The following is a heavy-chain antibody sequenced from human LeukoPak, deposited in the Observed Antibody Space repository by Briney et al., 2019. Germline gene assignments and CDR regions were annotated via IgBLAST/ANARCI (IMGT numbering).Heavy chain of an antibody. CDR2: ISYDGSNK. Sequence: GGSLRLSCAASGFTFSSYGMHWVRQAPGKGLEWVAVISYDGSNKYYADSVKGRFTISRDNSKNTLYLQMNSLRAEDTAVYYCARPYSSGWYVDFQHWGQGILVTVSS. J-gene: IGHJ1*01. D-gene: IGHD6-19*01. CDR3: ARPYSSGWYVDFQH. V-gene: IGHV3-30*03. CDR1: GFTFSSYG.